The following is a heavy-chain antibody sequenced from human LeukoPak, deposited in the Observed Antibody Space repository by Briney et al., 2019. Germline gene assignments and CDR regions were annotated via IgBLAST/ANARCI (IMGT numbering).Heavy chain of an antibody. CDR2: FDPEDGET. J-gene: IGHJ4*02. V-gene: IGHV1-24*01. Sequence: GASVKVSCKVSGYTLTELSMHWVRQAPGKGLEWLGGFDPEDGETIYAQKFQGRVTMTEDTSTDTAHMELSSLRSEDTAVYYCARDEWELTTPPDWGQGTLVTVSS. D-gene: IGHD1-26*01. CDR1: GYTLTELS. CDR3: ARDEWELTTPPD.